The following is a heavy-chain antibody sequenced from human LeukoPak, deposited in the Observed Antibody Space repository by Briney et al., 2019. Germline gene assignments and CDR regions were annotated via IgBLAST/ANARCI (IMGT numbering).Heavy chain of an antibody. J-gene: IGHJ4*02. Sequence: ASVKVSCKASGYTFTGYYMHWVRQAPGQGLEWMGWINPNSGGTNYAQKFQGRVTMTRDTSISTAYMELSRLRSDDTAVYYCARTPGWFGEFPDYWGQGTLVTVSS. D-gene: IGHD3-10*01. CDR2: INPNSGGT. V-gene: IGHV1-2*02. CDR1: GYTFTGYY. CDR3: ARTPGWFGEFPDY.